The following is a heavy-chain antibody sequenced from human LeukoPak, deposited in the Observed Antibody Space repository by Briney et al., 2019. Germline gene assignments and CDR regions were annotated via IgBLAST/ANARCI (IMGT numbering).Heavy chain of an antibody. J-gene: IGHJ4*02. CDR3: ARDPCNSTSCHRRYGLDQ. V-gene: IGHV4-4*07. Sequence: SETLSLTCTVSGGSISSYYWSWIRQAAGKGLEWIGRIYTSGSTNYNPSLKSRVTMSVDTPKNQFSLKLSSVTAADTAVYLCARDPCNSTSCHRRYGLDQWGQGTLVTVSS. CDR1: GGSISSYY. CDR2: IYTSGST. D-gene: IGHD2-2*01.